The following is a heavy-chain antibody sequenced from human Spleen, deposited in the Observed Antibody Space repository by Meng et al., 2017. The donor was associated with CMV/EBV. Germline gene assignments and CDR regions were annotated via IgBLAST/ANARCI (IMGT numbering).Heavy chain of an antibody. J-gene: IGHJ4*02. CDR1: GDSISSNTW. V-gene: IGHV4-4*02. Sequence: LYVSCAVSGDSISSNTWWSWVRQPHGKGLKWIEEIYHSGSTHYNTSLKSRVTISVDKSKNHFFLNLTSVTAADTAIYYCARGRGMRNWGQGALVTVSS. CDR2: IYHSGST. CDR3: ARGRGMRN.